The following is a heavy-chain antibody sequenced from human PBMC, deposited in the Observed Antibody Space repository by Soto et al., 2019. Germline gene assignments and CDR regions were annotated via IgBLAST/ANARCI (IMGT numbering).Heavy chain of an antibody. CDR1: GFTFSNAW. J-gene: IGHJ6*02. CDR3: SSSVYV. V-gene: IGHV3-15*07. CDR2: IKSKTYGETT. D-gene: IGHD6-19*01. Sequence: GESLKISCAASGFTFSNAWMNWVRQAPGEGLEWVGRIKSKTYGETTDYVAPVKGRFTISRDDSKSTMYLQMSSLKTGDEAVYYCSSSVYVWGPKTTVTVSS.